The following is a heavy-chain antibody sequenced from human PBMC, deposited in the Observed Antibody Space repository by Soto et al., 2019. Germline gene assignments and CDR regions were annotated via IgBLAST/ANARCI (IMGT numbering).Heavy chain of an antibody. V-gene: IGHV1-18*04. CDR2: VHPYEGTT. J-gene: IGHJ4*02. D-gene: IGHD2-15*01. CDR1: GFTFTSYP. Sequence: XSVKVSCKTSGFTFTSYPFSWVRQAPGQGLEWLAWVHPYEGTTKVAHQFRDRLTVTTDTSAATVLMELTRLTSDDTAVYFCAREYYSTTTWIDYWGQGTLVTVSS. CDR3: AREYYSTTTWIDY.